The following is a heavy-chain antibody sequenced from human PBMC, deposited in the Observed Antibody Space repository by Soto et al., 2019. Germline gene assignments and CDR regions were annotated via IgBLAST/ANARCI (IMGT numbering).Heavy chain of an antibody. V-gene: IGHV1-8*01. D-gene: IGHD2-15*01. J-gene: IGHJ6*02. CDR1: GYTFTSYD. CDR2: MNPNSGNT. CDR3: ARGSCSGGSCYSLFVNYYYGMDV. Sequence: QVQLVQSGAEVKKPGASVKVSCKASGYTFTSYDINWVRQATGQGLEWLGWMNPNSGNTGYAQKFQGRVTMTRNTSISTAYMELGSLRSEDTAGYYCARGSCSGGSCYSLFVNYYYGMDVWGQGTTVTVSS.